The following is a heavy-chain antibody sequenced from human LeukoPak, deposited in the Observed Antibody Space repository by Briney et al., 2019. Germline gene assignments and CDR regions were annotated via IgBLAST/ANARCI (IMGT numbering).Heavy chain of an antibody. CDR2: IYSDGTS. CDR3: ARGSGFYDY. V-gene: IGHV3-66*01. CDR1: GFTFSNYA. J-gene: IGHJ4*02. Sequence: SGGSLRLSCAASGFTFSNYAMSWVRQAPGKGLEWVSVIYSDGTSYYADSVKGRFTISRDSSKNALYLQMNSLRAEDTAVYYCARGSGFYDYWGQGTLVTVSS.